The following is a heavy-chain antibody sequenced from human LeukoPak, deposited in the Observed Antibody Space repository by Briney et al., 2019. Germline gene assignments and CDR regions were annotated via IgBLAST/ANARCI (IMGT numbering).Heavy chain of an antibody. CDR3: AKEYCSNGVCYVGFDS. CDR1: GFTFSSYA. V-gene: IGHV3-23*01. D-gene: IGHD2-8*01. J-gene: IGHJ4*02. CDR2: IRGDSRYT. Sequence: SLRLSCAASGFTFSSYAMTWVRQGPGKGLEWVSSIRGDSRYTYYADSVKGRFIISRDNSKNTLNLRLNSLKAEDTAVYFCAKEYCSNGVCYVGFDSWGQGTLVTVSS.